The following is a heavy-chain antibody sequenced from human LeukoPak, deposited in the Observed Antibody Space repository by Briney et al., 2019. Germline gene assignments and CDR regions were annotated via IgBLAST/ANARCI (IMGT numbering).Heavy chain of an antibody. Sequence: ASVKVSCKASGYIFSNYDINWVRQAPGHGLEWMGWMNPNSGRRVYAQKFQGRVTMTRNSSIYTAYMELTSLRSDDRAVYYCARGLRSDYWGQGTLVTVSS. V-gene: IGHV1-8*01. J-gene: IGHJ4*02. CDR1: GYIFSNYD. CDR3: ARGLRSDY. D-gene: IGHD3-16*02. CDR2: MNPNSGRR.